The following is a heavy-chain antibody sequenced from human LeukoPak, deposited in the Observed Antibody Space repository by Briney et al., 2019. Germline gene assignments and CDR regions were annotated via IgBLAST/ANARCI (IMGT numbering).Heavy chain of an antibody. D-gene: IGHD2-21*02. V-gene: IGHV3-49*03. J-gene: IGHJ4*02. CDR1: GFTFGDYG. CDR2: IRSKKVFGGAI. Sequence: GGSLRLSCTAFGFTFGDYGLSWFRQAPGKGLEWIGFIRSKKVFGGAIEYAASVKGRFTFSRDDSKSIAYLQMNDLRTDDTAVYYCTRDWWRLGFDCWGQGTLVTVSS. CDR3: TRDWWRLGFDC.